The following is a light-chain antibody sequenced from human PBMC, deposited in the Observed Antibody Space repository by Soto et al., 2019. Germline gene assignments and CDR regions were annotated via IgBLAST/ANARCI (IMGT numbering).Light chain of an antibody. CDR3: QQFYSFPLT. J-gene: IGKJ3*01. Sequence: DIVMTQSPDSLAVSLGERATINCKSSQSVLYSSNNKLAWYQQKPGQPPKLLIYWASTRESGVPDRFSGSGSGTDFTLTISSLQAEDVAVYYCQQFYSFPLTFGHGTKVDI. V-gene: IGKV4-1*01. CDR2: WAS. CDR1: QSVLYSSNNK.